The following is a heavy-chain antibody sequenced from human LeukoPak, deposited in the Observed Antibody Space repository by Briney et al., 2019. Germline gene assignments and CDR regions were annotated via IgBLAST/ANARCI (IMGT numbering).Heavy chain of an antibody. CDR2: INHSGST. Sequence: RPSETLSLTCAVYGGSFSGYYWSWIRQPPGKGLEWIGEINHSGSTNYNPPLKSRVTISVDTSKNQFSLKLSSVTAADTAVYYCARDRDYGAGAFDIWGQGTMVTVSS. CDR3: ARDRDYGAGAFDI. D-gene: IGHD4-17*01. V-gene: IGHV4-34*01. CDR1: GGSFSGYY. J-gene: IGHJ3*02.